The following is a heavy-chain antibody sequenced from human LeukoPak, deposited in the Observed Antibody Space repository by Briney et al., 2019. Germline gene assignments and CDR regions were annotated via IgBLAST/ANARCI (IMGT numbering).Heavy chain of an antibody. CDR1: GFTFSDYY. CDR2: ISGSSSYT. D-gene: IGHD3-22*01. Sequence: GGSLRLSCAASGFTFSDYYMSWIRQAPGKGLEVVTYISGSSSYTNYADSVKGRFTISRDNAKNSLYLQMNSLRAEDTAVYYCARHGLYASSDYWTFQHWGQGTLVTVSS. CDR3: ARHGLYASSDYWTFQH. J-gene: IGHJ1*01. V-gene: IGHV3-11*06.